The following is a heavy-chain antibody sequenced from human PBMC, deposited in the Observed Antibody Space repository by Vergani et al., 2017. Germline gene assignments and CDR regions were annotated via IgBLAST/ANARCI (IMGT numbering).Heavy chain of an antibody. CDR2: ISPGASTV. CDR3: AKKPGISTTRHYYAMDV. D-gene: IGHD1-1*01. Sequence: LEESGGGSVKTGGSLRLSCAASGFKFSDHYMSWIRQAPGKGLEWVSHISPGASTVSYTDSVTGRFTVSRDNDNNSLTLDMTTLRVEDTAVYYCAKKPGISTTRHYYAMDVWGQGTTFTVSS. CDR1: GFKFSDHY. V-gene: IGHV3-11*04. J-gene: IGHJ6*02.